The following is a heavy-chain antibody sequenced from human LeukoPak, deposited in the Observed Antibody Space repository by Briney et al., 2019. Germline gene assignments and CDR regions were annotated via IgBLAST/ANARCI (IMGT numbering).Heavy chain of an antibody. CDR1: GNYW. CDR3: VSFYETY. CDR2: INSDGSWT. V-gene: IGHV3-74*01. D-gene: IGHD2/OR15-2a*01. Sequence: GGSLRLSCAAPGNYWMHWVRQVPGKGLVWVSHINSDGSWTSYADSVKGRFTISKDNAKNTVYLQMNSLRAEDTAVYYCVSFYETYWGRGTLVTVSS. J-gene: IGHJ4*02.